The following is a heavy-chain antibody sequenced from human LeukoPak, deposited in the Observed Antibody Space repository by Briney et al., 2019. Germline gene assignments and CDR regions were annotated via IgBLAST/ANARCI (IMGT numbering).Heavy chain of an antibody. CDR1: PYTFDKYH. CDR3: ARDSLELQRRNWFDP. CDR2: INPSGRST. V-gene: IGHV1-46*02. Sequence: GATVKLSCTASPYTFDKYHIHWVRQAPGQGLEWMGVINPSGRSTSYAQQFQGRVTVTRDTSTSTVYMDLSSLRSEDSAVYYCARDSLELQRRNWFDPWGQGTLVTVSS. D-gene: IGHD1-7*01. J-gene: IGHJ5*02.